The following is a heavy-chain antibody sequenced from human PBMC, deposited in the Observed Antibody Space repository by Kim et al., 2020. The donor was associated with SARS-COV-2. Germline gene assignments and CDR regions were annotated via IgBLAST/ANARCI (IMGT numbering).Heavy chain of an antibody. CDR3: VRGRMREPKEIGG. D-gene: IGHD1-26*01. V-gene: IGHV7-4-1*02. J-gene: IGHJ4*02. Sequence: ASVKVSCKASGYTFNTYAVNWVRQAPGLGLEWIGWINTNTGKPTYAQDFTGRFVFSLDTSVSTAYLQISSLEADDTAVYYCVRGRMREPKEIGGWGQGTLVTVS. CDR2: INTNTGKP. CDR1: GYTFNTYA.